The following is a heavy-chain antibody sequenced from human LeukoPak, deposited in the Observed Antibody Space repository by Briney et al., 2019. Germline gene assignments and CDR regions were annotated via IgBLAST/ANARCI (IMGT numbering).Heavy chain of an antibody. CDR1: GGSISSYY. V-gene: IGHV4-4*09. Sequence: SETLSLTCTVSGGSISSYYWSWIRQPPGKGLEWIGYIYTSGSTNYNPSLKSRVTISVDTSKNQFSLKLSSVTAADTAVYYCAGYYDSSGYRYFDYWGQGTLVTVSS. CDR3: AGYYDSSGYRYFDY. CDR2: IYTSGST. J-gene: IGHJ4*02. D-gene: IGHD3-22*01.